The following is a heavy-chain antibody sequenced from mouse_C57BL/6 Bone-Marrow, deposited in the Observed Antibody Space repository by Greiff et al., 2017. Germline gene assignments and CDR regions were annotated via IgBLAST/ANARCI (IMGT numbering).Heavy chain of an antibody. Sequence: QVQLQQPGAELVMPGASVKLSCKASGYTFTSYWMHWVKQRPGQGLEWIGEIDPSDSYTNYNQKFKGKSTLTVDKSSSTAYMQLSSLSSEDSAVYYCAIRGPTIVTTCHYFDYWGQGTTLTVSS. CDR3: AIRGPTIVTTCHYFDY. J-gene: IGHJ2*01. CDR2: IDPSDSYT. D-gene: IGHD2-5*01. CDR1: GYTFTSYW. V-gene: IGHV1-69*01.